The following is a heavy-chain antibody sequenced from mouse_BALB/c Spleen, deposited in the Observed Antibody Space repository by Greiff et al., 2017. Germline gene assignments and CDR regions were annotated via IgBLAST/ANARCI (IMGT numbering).Heavy chain of an antibody. CDR1: GFTFSSYT. J-gene: IGHJ2*01. Sequence: EVKLQESGGGLVKPGGSLKLSCAASGFTFSSYTMSWVRQTPEKRLEWVATISSGGGNTYYPDSVKGRFTISRDNAKNNLYLQMSSLRSEDTALYYCARGSRSRDYWGQGTTLTVSS. CDR2: ISSGGGNT. CDR3: ARGSRSRDY. D-gene: IGHD6-1*01. V-gene: IGHV5-9*03.